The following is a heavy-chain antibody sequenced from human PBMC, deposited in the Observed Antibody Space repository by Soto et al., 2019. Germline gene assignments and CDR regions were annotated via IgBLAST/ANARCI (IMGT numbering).Heavy chain of an antibody. J-gene: IGHJ6*03. V-gene: IGHV3-48*01. D-gene: IGHD4-4*01. CDR1: GFTFSSYS. Sequence: GGSLRLSCAASGFTFSSYSMNWVRQAPGKGLEWVSYISSSSSTIYYADSVKGRFTISRDNAKNSLYLQMNSLRAEDTAVYYCARNWTTVTSAGYYYYYYMDVWGKGTTVTVSS. CDR2: ISSSSSTI. CDR3: ARNWTTVTSAGYYYYYYMDV.